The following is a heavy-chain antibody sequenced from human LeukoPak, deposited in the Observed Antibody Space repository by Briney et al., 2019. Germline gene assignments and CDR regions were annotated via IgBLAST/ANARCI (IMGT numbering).Heavy chain of an antibody. CDR1: EFTFSSFA. CDR3: ARDGHYYGSGSNGYYYYYGMDV. CDR2: ISSSSSYI. Sequence: GGSLRLSCAASEFTFSSFAMIWVRQAPGKGLEWVSSISSSSSYIYYADSVKGRFTISRDNAKNSLYLQMNSLRAEDTAVYYCARDGHYYGSGSNGYYYYYGMDVWGKGTTVTVSS. V-gene: IGHV3-21*01. J-gene: IGHJ6*04. D-gene: IGHD3-10*01.